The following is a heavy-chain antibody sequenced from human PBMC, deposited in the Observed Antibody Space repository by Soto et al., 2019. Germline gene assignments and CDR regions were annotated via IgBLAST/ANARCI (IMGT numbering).Heavy chain of an antibody. CDR2: INIVGGAT. CDR3: TKNYYFDS. V-gene: IGHV3-23*01. J-gene: IGHJ4*02. CDR1: GFTFSNYA. Sequence: EVQLLESGGGLVQPGGSLRLSCVACGFTFSNYAMSWVRQAPAKAPEWVSSINIVGGATNYADSVRGRFAMSRDDSTNTVFLQMNSLRADDTAVYYCTKNYYFDSWGQGTLVTVSS.